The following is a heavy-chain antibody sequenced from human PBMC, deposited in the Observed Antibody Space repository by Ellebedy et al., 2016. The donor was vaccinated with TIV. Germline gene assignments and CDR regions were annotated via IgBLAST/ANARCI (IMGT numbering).Heavy chain of an antibody. CDR3: ARRSWSWFNP. CDR2: INHSGST. J-gene: IGHJ5*02. V-gene: IGHV4-34*01. D-gene: IGHD2-8*01. CDR1: GGSISSYY. Sequence: SETLSLXCTVSGGSISSYYWSWIRQPPGKGLEWIGEINHSGSTNYNPSLKSRVTISVDTSKNQFSLKLSSVTAADTAVYYCARRSWSWFNPWGQGTLVTVSS.